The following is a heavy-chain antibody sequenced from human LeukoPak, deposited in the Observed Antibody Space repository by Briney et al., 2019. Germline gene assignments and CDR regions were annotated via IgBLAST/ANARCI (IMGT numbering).Heavy chain of an antibody. J-gene: IGHJ4*02. CDR2: INPNSGGT. CDR1: GYTFTSYD. CDR3: AREGLTGTIDY. Sequence: GASVKVSCKASGYTFTSYDINWVRQATGQGLEWMGWINPNSGGTNYAQKFQGRVTMTRDTSISTAYMELSRLRSDDTAVYYCAREGLTGTIDYWGQGTLVTVSS. D-gene: IGHD1-7*01. V-gene: IGHV1-2*02.